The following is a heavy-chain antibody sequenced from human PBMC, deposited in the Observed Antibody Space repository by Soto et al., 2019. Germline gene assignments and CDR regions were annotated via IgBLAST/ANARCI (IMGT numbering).Heavy chain of an antibody. J-gene: IGHJ4*02. Sequence: QVQLVQSGTEVKKSGASMKISCKASGYTFTSHAVHWVRQAPVQRLEWIGWINVGNGNTKYSQTFQGRVTITRDTSANTAYMELSSLGSEDTAVYYCAKRTGRYFDYWGQGTLVTVSS. CDR2: INVGNGNT. CDR3: AKRTGRYFDY. D-gene: IGHD1-1*01. V-gene: IGHV1-3*01. CDR1: GYTFTSHA.